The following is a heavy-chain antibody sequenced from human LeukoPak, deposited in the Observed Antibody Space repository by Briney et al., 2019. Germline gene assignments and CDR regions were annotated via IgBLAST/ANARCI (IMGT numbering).Heavy chain of an antibody. J-gene: IGHJ4*02. Sequence: PSQTLSLTCTVSGCSVSSAGYYWGCIRQHPGKDLEWIGYIYYRESTYFNPSLKSRVTISVDTTATQFSLKQSFVSADDTALYCCARDTGYCGSSSCYSLDYWGQGTLVTVSS. CDR1: GCSVSSAGYY. D-gene: IGHD2-2*01. V-gene: IGHV4-31*03. CDR3: ARDTGYCGSSSCYSLDY. CDR2: IYYREST.